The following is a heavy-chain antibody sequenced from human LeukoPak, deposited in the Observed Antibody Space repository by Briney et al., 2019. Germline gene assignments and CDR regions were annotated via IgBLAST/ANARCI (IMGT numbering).Heavy chain of an antibody. CDR1: GGSISSYY. CDR3: ARVNYYGSGSYQFDP. Sequence: SETLSLTCTVSGGSISSYYWSWIRQPPGKGLEWIGYIYYSGSTNYNPSLKSRVTISVDTSKNQFSLKLSSVTAADTAVYYCARVNYYGSGSYQFDPWGQGTLVTVSS. D-gene: IGHD3-10*01. CDR2: IYYSGST. J-gene: IGHJ5*02. V-gene: IGHV4-59*01.